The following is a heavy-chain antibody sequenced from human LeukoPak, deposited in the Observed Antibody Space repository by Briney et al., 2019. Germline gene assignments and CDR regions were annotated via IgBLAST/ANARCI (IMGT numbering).Heavy chain of an antibody. V-gene: IGHV1-24*01. CDR1: GYTLTELS. CDR3: ATLLPYCSRTSCYSGGDY. CDR2: FDPEDGET. Sequence: GASVKVSCKVSGYTLTELSMHWVRQAPGKGLEWMGGFDPEDGETIYAQKFQGRVTMTEDTSTDTAYMELSSLRSEDTAVYYCATLLPYCSRTSCYSGGDYWGQGTLVTVSS. D-gene: IGHD2-2*01. J-gene: IGHJ4*02.